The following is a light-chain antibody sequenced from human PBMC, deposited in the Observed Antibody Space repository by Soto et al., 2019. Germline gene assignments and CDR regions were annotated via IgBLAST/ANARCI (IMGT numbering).Light chain of an antibody. Sequence: QSALTQPASVSGSPGQSITISCTGTSSDVGGYNYVSWYQQHQGKAPKLMIYDVSNRPSGVSNRFSGSKSGNTASLTISGLQAEDEADYYCSSYTSSSTYVFGNGTKLTVL. CDR3: SSYTSSSTYV. CDR1: SSDVGGYNY. V-gene: IGLV2-14*01. CDR2: DVS. J-gene: IGLJ1*01.